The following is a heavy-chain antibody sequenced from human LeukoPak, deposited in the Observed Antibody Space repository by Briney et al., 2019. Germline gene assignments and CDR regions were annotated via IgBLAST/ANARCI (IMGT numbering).Heavy chain of an antibody. CDR3: ARDDGYLTEDYYYYGMDV. V-gene: IGHV1-18*01. CDR1: GYTFTSYG. CDR2: ISAYNGNT. Sequence: ASVKVSCKASGYTFTSYGISWVRQAPGQGLEWMGWISAYNGNTNYAQKLQGRVTMTTDTSTSTAYMELRSLRSDDTAVYYCARDDGYLTEDYYYYGMDVWGQGTTVTVSS. J-gene: IGHJ6*02. D-gene: IGHD5-12*01.